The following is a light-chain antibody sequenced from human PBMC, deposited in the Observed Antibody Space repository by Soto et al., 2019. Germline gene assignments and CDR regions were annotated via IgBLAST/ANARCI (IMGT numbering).Light chain of an antibody. V-gene: IGKV3-11*01. J-gene: IGKJ5*01. CDR1: QSVSTY. CDR3: QQRSNWQIT. Sequence: ETVLTQSPATLYLSPGESATLSCRASQSVSTYLAWYQQKPGQAPRLLIYDASNRVTGIPARFRGSGSGTDFTLTISSLEPDDFAVYYCQQRSNWQITFGQGTRLEIK. CDR2: DAS.